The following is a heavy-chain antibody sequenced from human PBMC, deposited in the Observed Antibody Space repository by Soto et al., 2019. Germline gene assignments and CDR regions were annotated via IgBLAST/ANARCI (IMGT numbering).Heavy chain of an antibody. D-gene: IGHD2-15*01. V-gene: IGHV1-18*01. J-gene: IGHJ2*01. Sequence: QARLVQSGAEVKKPGASVKVSCQAGGYTFADYGISWVRQAPGQGLEWMGWMGTYNGNTNYAQNLQDRVTLTTDKSTNTAYMELRSLRSGDTALYYCARCYCSVGSCYTCWHFDLWGRGTLLTVSS. CDR1: GYTFADYG. CDR3: ARCYCSVGSCYTCWHFDL. CDR2: MGTYNGNT.